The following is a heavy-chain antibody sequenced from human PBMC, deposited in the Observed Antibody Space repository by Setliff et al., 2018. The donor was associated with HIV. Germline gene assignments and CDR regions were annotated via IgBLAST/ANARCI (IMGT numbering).Heavy chain of an antibody. CDR1: GFTFSSYG. V-gene: IGHV3-30*02. Sequence: GGSLRLSCAASGFTFSSYGMHWVRQAPGKGLEWVAFIWYDGVNKYYADSVKGRFTISRDNSKNTLYLQMNSLRAEDTAVYYCAKEKYSSSWFDNGMDVWGQGTTVTVSS. CDR3: AKEKYSSSWFDNGMDV. D-gene: IGHD6-13*01. J-gene: IGHJ6*02. CDR2: IWYDGVNK.